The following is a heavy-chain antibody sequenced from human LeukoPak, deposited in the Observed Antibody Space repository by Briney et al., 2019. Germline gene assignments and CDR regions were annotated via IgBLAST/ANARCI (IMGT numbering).Heavy chain of an antibody. Sequence: GESLRISCKGSGYSFTSYWISWVRQMPGKGLEWMGRIDPTDSYTNYSPSFQGHVTISADKSISTAYLQWSSLKASDTAMYYCARDTRYFDWLWSWGPFDYWGQGTLVTVSS. CDR3: ARDTRYFDWLWSWGPFDY. D-gene: IGHD3-9*01. J-gene: IGHJ4*02. CDR2: IDPTDSYT. V-gene: IGHV5-10-1*01. CDR1: GYSFTSYW.